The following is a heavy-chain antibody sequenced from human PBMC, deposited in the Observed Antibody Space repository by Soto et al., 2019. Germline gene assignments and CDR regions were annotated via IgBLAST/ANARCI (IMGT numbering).Heavy chain of an antibody. CDR1: GYSFINYW. CDR2: IDPSDSYT. V-gene: IGHV5-10-1*01. CDR3: ARLQAAAGDNDLTFDD. J-gene: IGHJ4*02. D-gene: IGHD6-13*01. Sequence: GESLKISCKGSGYSFINYWINWVRQMPDKGLEWMGRIDPSDSYTNYSPSFQGHVTISADKSISTAYLQWSSLKASDTAMYYCARLQAAAGDNDLTFDDWGQGTLVTVSS.